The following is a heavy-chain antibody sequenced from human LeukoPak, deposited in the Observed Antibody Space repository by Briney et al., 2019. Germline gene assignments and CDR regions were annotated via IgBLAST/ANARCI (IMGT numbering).Heavy chain of an antibody. CDR1: GYTFTSYG. CDR2: IIPIFGTA. D-gene: IGHD3-22*01. J-gene: IGHJ5*02. V-gene: IGHV1-69*13. CDR3: ARVDYDSSGYGFDP. Sequence: SVKVSCKASGYTFTSYGISWVRQAPGQGLEWMGGIIPIFGTANYAQKFQGRVTITADESTSTAYMELSSLRSEDTAVYYCARVDYDSSGYGFDPWGQGTLVTVSS.